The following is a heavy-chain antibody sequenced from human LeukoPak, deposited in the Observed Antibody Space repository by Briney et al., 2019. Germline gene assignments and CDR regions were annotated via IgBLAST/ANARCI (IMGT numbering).Heavy chain of an antibody. J-gene: IGHJ2*01. D-gene: IGHD2-21*01. CDR3: ARAISEAYLDL. CDR2: IFYRGST. Sequence: PSETLSLTCTVSGGSVSSYYRSWIRQPPGKGLEWIGYIFYRGSTNYNPSLKSRVTMSVDTSKNQFSLKLSSVTAADTAVYYCARAISEAYLDLWGRGTLVTVSS. CDR1: GGSVSSYY. V-gene: IGHV4-59*02.